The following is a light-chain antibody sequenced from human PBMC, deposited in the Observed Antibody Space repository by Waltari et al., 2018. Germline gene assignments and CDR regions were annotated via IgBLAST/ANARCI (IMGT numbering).Light chain of an antibody. CDR1: QDISSN. CDR3: EHAVRYPLT. Sequence: DIQMSQSTSSLSASVGDRVTITCRASQDISSNLNWYQQKPGKAPEVLIYYGNTLASGVPSRFSGSGSGTEFTFTIRSLQPEDFATYYCEHAVRYPLTFGGGTKVEIK. CDR2: YGN. V-gene: IGKV1-17*01. J-gene: IGKJ4*01.